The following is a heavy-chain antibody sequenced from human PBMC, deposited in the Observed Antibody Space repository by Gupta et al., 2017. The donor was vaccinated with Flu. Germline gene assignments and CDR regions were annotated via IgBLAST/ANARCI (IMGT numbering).Heavy chain of an antibody. CDR2: ISGSGGST. Sequence: EVQLLESGGGLVQPGGSLRLSCAASGFTFSSYAMSWVRQAPGKGLEWVSAISGSGGSTYYADSVKGRFTISRDNSKNTLYLQMNSLRAEDTAVYYCAKDRDSSSWFPDDSDYWGQGTLVTVSS. CDR3: AKDRDSSSWFPDDSDY. CDR1: GFTFSSYA. J-gene: IGHJ4*02. V-gene: IGHV3-23*01. D-gene: IGHD6-13*01.